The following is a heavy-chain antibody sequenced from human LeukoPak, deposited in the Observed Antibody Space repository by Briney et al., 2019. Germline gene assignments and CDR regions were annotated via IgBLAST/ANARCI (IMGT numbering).Heavy chain of an antibody. V-gene: IGHV1-2*02. Sequence: ASVKVSCKASGYTFTGYYMHWVRQAPGQGLEWMGWINPNSGGTNYAQKFQGRVTMTRDTSISTAYMELSRLRSDDTAVYYCARAWGQGLVPWYFDCWGQGTLVTVSS. J-gene: IGHJ4*02. CDR1: GYTFTGYY. CDR3: ARAWGQGLVPWYFDC. CDR2: INPNSGGT. D-gene: IGHD6-19*01.